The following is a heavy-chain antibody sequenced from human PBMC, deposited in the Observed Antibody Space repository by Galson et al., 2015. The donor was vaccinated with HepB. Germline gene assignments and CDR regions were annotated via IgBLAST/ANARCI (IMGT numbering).Heavy chain of an antibody. J-gene: IGHJ4*02. V-gene: IGHV3-30*18. Sequence: SLRLSCAASGFTFSYYAMTWVRQAPGKGLEWVAVISYDGTSKYYADSVEGQFTISRDNSKNTLYLQMNSLRPEDTAIYYCAKGGYYDFWSAYDSWGQGALVTVSS. CDR2: ISYDGTSK. D-gene: IGHD3-3*01. CDR1: GFTFSYYA. CDR3: AKGGYYDFWSAYDS.